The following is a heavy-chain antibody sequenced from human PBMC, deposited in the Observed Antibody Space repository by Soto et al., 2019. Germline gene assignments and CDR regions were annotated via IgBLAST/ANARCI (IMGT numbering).Heavy chain of an antibody. CDR1: GFTVSSNY. Sequence: EVPLVESGGGLVQPGGSLRLSCAASGFTVSSNYMSWVRQAPGKGLEWVSVIYSGGSTYYADSVKGRFTISRDNSKNTLYLQMNSLRAEDTAVYYCARDLSSSWYGYGMDVWGQGTTVTVSS. V-gene: IGHV3-66*01. CDR3: ARDLSSSWYGYGMDV. CDR2: IYSGGST. D-gene: IGHD6-13*01. J-gene: IGHJ6*02.